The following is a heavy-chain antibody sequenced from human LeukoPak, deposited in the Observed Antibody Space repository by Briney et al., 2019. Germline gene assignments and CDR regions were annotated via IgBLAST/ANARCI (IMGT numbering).Heavy chain of an antibody. J-gene: IGHJ6*02. D-gene: IGHD1-26*01. CDR1: GDSFSNYG. CDR2: ISADSGDR. V-gene: IGHV1-18*01. Sequence: ASVKVSCKASGDSFSNYGFAWVRQAPGQGLEWMGWISADSGDRYYAQNFQHRVTMTTDTSTTTGYMELRSLRSDDTAAYYCASGSYLWGGMDVWGQGTTVTVSS. CDR3: ASGSYLWGGMDV.